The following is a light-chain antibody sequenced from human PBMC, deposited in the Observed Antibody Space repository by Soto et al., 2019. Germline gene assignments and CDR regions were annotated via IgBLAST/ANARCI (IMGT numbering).Light chain of an antibody. CDR2: AAS. V-gene: IGKV1-27*01. CDR1: QGISTY. CDR3: QKYNSAPLT. J-gene: IGKJ4*01. Sequence: DIQMTRCPSSVSASIGDRVSITCRASQGISTYFAWYQQKPGKIPNLLIYAASTLQAGVPSRFSGSGSATDFTLTISSLQPEDVAAYYCQKYNSAPLTFGGGTKVDIK.